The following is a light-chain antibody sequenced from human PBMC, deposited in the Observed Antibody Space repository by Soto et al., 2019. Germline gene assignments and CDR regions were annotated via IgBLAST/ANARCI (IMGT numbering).Light chain of an antibody. CDR3: CQYAGSSTYYV. CDR2: EGS. V-gene: IGLV2-23*01. J-gene: IGLJ1*01. Sequence: QSALTQPASVSGSPGQSITISCTGTSSDVGSYNLVSWYQQHPGKAPKLMIYEGSKRPSGVSNRFSGSKSGNTASLTISGLQAEDEADYYCCQYAGSSTYYVFGTGTKVTVL. CDR1: SSDVGSYNL.